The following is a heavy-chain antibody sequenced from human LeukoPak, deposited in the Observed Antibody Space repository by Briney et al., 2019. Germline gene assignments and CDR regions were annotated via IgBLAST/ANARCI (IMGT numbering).Heavy chain of an antibody. D-gene: IGHD3-10*01. CDR3: ARDRSITMVRGTPYYYYYYMDA. J-gene: IGHJ6*03. V-gene: IGHV1-2*02. CDR2: INPNSGGT. Sequence: ASVKVSCKASGYTFTGYYMHWVRQAPGQGLEWMGWINPNSGGTNYAQKFQGRVTMTRDTSISTAYMELSRLRSDDTAVYYCARDRSITMVRGTPYYYYYYMDAWGKGTTVTISS. CDR1: GYTFTGYY.